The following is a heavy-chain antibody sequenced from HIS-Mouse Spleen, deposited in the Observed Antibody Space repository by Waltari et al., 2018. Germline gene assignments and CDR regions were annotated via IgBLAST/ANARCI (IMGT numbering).Heavy chain of an antibody. CDR1: GGSISSSSYY. CDR2: IYYSGRR. CDR3: AREIPYSSSWYEWYFDL. J-gene: IGHJ2*01. Sequence: QLQLQESGPGLAKPSETLSLTCTVPGGSISSSSYYWGWIRQPPGKGLEWIGSIYYSGRRNYITSLQSRVTISVDTSKNQFSLKLSSVTAADTAVYYCAREIPYSSSWYEWYFDLWGRGTLVTVAS. V-gene: IGHV4-39*07. D-gene: IGHD6-13*01.